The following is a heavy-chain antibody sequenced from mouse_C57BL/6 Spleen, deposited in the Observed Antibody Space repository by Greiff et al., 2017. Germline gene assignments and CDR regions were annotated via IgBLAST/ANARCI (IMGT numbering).Heavy chain of an antibody. CDR2: IYPRDGST. V-gene: IGHV1-85*01. J-gene: IGHJ3*01. CDR1: GYTFTSYD. CDR3: APYGNYVGFAY. D-gene: IGHD2-1*01. Sequence: QVQLQQSGPELVKPGASVKLSCKASGYTFTSYDINWVKQRPGQGLEWIGWIYPRDGSTKYNEKFKGKATLTVDTSSSTAYMELHSLTSEDSAVYFCAPYGNYVGFAYWGQGTLVTVSA.